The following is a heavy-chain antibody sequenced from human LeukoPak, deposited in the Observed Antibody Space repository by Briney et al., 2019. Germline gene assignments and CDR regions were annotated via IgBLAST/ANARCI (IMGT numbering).Heavy chain of an antibody. Sequence: PGGSLRLSCAASGFTFSSYAMHWVRQAPGKGLEWVAVISYDGSNKYYADSVKGRFTISRDNSKNTLYLQMNSLRAEDTAVYYCARDSLTYYYDSSGQEWAYWGQGTLVTVSS. J-gene: IGHJ4*02. CDR1: GFTFSSYA. CDR2: ISYDGSNK. D-gene: IGHD3-22*01. CDR3: ARDSLTYYYDSSGQEWAY. V-gene: IGHV3-30*04.